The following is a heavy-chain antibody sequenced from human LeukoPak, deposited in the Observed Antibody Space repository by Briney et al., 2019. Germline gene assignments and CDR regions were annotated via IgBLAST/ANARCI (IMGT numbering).Heavy chain of an antibody. D-gene: IGHD1-14*01. V-gene: IGHV3-23*01. CDR2: ISGSGSNT. CDR1: GFTVSSNY. Sequence: GGSLRLSCAASGFTVSSNYMSWVRQAPGKGLEWVSTISGSGSNTYYADSVKGRFTISRDNSKNTLYLQMNSLRAEDTAIYYCARARYNPYYFDYWGQGTLVTVSS. J-gene: IGHJ4*02. CDR3: ARARYNPYYFDY.